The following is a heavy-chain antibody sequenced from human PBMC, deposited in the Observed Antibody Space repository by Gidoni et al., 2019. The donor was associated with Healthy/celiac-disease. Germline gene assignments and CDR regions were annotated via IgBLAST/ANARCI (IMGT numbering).Heavy chain of an antibody. V-gene: IGHV5-10-1*01. CDR1: GDSFTSYW. J-gene: IGHJ4*02. Sequence: EVQREQSGAEVKKPGESLRSSWRGSGDSFTSYWIRWVRKMPGKGLEWMGRIDPSDSYTNYGPSFHGHVTISADKSLSTAYLQWSSLKASDTSMYYCARRVRGVVIMSDWGQGTLVTVSS. D-gene: IGHD3-3*01. CDR3: ARRVRGVVIMSD. CDR2: IDPSDSYT.